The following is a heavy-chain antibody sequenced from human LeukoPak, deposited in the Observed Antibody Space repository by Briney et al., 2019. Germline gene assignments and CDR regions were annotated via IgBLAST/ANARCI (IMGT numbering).Heavy chain of an antibody. CDR2: ISGSTGNT. J-gene: IGHJ4*02. CDR3: ARSRYSSGWYLNY. V-gene: IGHV1-18*01. D-gene: IGHD6-19*01. CDR1: GYTFTSYD. Sequence: ASVKVSCKASGYTFTSYDINWVRQAPGQGLQWMGWISGSTGNTQYAHNVQGRVTMTTDISTSTAYMELRSLKSDDTAVYFCARSRYSSGWYLNYWGQGTLVSVSS.